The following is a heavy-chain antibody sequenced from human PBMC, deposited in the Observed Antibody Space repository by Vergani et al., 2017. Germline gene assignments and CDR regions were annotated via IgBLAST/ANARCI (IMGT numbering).Heavy chain of an antibody. CDR3: VRSLRTCTYDHCPRYYYDL. V-gene: IGHV1-8*03. J-gene: IGHJ4*02. D-gene: IGHD2-8*01. Sequence: QVQLVQSGAEVKKPGASVKVSCKASGYTFTSDDINWVRQATGQGLEWMGWMNPISGNTGYAQNLQGRLTITRDTSVNTAYMELSSLTSEDMAVYYCVRSLRTCTYDHCPRYYYDLWGQGTLVTVSS. CDR2: MNPISGNT. CDR1: GYTFTSDD.